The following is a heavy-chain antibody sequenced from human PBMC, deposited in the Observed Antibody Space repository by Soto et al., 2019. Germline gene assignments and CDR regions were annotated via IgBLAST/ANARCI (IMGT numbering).Heavy chain of an antibody. CDR1: GFIFSDYT. J-gene: IGHJ6*02. CDR3: AREDTAMVDNSYFYYGMDV. Sequence: EVNLVESGGGLVQPGGSLRLSCSASGFIFSDYTMNWVRQAPGKGLEWVSSISAGDTFIYYADLVRGRFTISRDNAKNSVFLQMHSLRAEDSGVYFCAREDTAMVDNSYFYYGMDVWGQGTTVTVSS. D-gene: IGHD5-18*01. CDR2: ISAGDTFI. V-gene: IGHV3-21*06.